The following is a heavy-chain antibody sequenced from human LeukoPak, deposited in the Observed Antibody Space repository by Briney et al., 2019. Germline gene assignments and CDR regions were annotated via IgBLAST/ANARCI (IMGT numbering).Heavy chain of an antibody. D-gene: IGHD3-22*01. CDR3: ARGGYYYDSSGTIDY. V-gene: IGHV1-69*04. J-gene: IGHJ4*02. CDR1: GGTFSSYA. CDR2: IIPILGIA. Sequence: SVKVSCKASGGTFSSYAISWVRQAPGQGLEWMGRIIPILGIANYAQKFQGRVTITADKSTSTAYMELSSLRSEDTAVYYCARGGYYYDSSGTIDYWGQGTLVTVPS.